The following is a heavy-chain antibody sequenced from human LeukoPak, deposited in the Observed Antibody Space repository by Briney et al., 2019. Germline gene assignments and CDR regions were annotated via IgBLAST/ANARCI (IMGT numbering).Heavy chain of an antibody. CDR1: GGSISSGGYY. CDR3: ARDKWSGYSYWYFDL. D-gene: IGHD3-3*01. CDR2: IYYSGST. Sequence: SETLSLTCTVSGGSISSGGYYWGWIRQHPGKGLEWIGYIYYSGSTYYNPSLKSRVTISVDTSKNQFSLKLSSVTAADTAVYYCARDKWSGYSYWYFDLWGRGTLVTVSS. J-gene: IGHJ2*01. V-gene: IGHV4-31*03.